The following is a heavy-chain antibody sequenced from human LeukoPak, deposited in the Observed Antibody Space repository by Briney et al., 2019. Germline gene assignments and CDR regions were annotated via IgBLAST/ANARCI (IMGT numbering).Heavy chain of an antibody. CDR1: GFTFDDYA. V-gene: IGHV3-43*02. D-gene: IGHD2-15*01. J-gene: IGHJ4*02. Sequence: GGSLRLSCAASGFTFDDYAMHWVRQAPGKGLEWVSLISGDGGSTYYADSVKGRFTISRDNSKNSLYLQMNSLRTEDTALYYCAKDRRGYCSGGSCYSDGNLVDWGQGTLVTVSP. CDR3: AKDRRGYCSGGSCYSDGNLVD. CDR2: ISGDGGST.